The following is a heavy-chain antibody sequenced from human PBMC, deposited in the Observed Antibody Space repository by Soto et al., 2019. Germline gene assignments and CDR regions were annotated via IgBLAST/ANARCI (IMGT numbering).Heavy chain of an antibody. J-gene: IGHJ2*01. D-gene: IGHD3-3*01. CDR2: ISASGGST. CDR1: GSTFSRYA. Sequence: EVQLLESGGGMVERGGSLRLSCAASGSTFSRYAMNWVRQAPGKGLEWVSGISASGGSTYYADFVKGRITISRDNPKSTLYLQMNSLRVDDTGEYYCARRMTWSLWCFDLWGSGTQVTVSS. V-gene: IGHV3-23*01. CDR3: ARRMTWSLWCFDL.